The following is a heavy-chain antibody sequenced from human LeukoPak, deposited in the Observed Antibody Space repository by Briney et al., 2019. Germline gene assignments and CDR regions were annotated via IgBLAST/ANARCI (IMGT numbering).Heavy chain of an antibody. CDR1: GFTFANTW. J-gene: IGHJ4*02. V-gene: IGHV3-74*01. D-gene: IGHD3-10*01. CDR2: INNDGSTT. Sequence: PGGSLRPSCAASGFTFANTWMHWVRQAPGKGLVWVSLINNDGSTTNYADSVKGRFTISRDNAKNTVYLQMSSLRAEDTAVYYCAIGGTYGSGSWGQGTLVTVSS. CDR3: AIGGTYGSGS.